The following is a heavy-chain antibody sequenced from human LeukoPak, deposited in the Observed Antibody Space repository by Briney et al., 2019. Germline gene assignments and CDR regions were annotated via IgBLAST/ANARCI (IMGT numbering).Heavy chain of an antibody. Sequence: ASVKVSCKASGYTFTSYDINWVRQATGQGLEWMGWMNPNSGNTGYAQKFQGRVAITRNTSISTAYLELSSLRSEDTAVYHCARTDTPYYDFWSGYYRPKQGGFDPWGQGTLVTVSS. CDR3: ARTDTPYYDFWSGYYRPKQGGFDP. CDR1: GYTFTSYD. J-gene: IGHJ5*02. CDR2: MNPNSGNT. V-gene: IGHV1-8*03. D-gene: IGHD3-3*01.